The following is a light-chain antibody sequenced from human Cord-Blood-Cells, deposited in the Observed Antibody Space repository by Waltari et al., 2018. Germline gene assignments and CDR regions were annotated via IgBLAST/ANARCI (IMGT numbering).Light chain of an antibody. J-gene: IGLJ2*01. CDR2: DVS. CDR1: SSDVGGYNY. Sequence: QSALTQPRSVSGSPGQSVTISCTGTSSDVGGYNYVSWYQQHPGKAPKLMIYDVSKRPSGFPSRFSGSNSGNTASLTISGLQAEDEADYYCCSYAGSYTVVFGGGTKLTVL. V-gene: IGLV2-11*02. CDR3: CSYAGSYTVV.